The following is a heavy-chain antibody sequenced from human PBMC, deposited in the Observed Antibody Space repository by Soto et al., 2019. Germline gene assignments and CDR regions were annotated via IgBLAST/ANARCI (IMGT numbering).Heavy chain of an antibody. CDR3: ARFYYDSSGYLPSPYYYYYGLAV. D-gene: IGHD3-22*01. Sequence: PGGSLRLSCAASGFTFSSYWMSWVRQAPGKGLEWVANIKQDGSEKYYVDSVKGRFTISRDNAKNSLYLQMNSLRAEDTAVYYCARFYYDSSGYLPSPYYYYYGLAVWGQGTTATVPS. CDR2: IKQDGSEK. CDR1: GFTFSSYW. V-gene: IGHV3-7*04. J-gene: IGHJ6*02.